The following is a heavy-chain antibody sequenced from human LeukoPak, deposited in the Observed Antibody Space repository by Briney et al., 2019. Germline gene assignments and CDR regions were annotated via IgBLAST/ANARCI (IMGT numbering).Heavy chain of an antibody. CDR3: ATVPYCGGDCYTPPEFDY. Sequence: AASVKVSCKASGYTFTGYYMHWVRQAPGKGLEWMGGFDPEDGETIYAQKFQGRVTMTEDTSTDTAYMELSSLRSEDTAVYYCATVPYCGGDCYTPPEFDYWGQGTLVTVSS. J-gene: IGHJ4*02. V-gene: IGHV1-24*01. CDR2: FDPEDGET. D-gene: IGHD2-21*02. CDR1: GYTFTGYY.